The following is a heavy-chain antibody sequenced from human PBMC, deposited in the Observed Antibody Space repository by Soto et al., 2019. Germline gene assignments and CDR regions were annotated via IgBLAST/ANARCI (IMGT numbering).Heavy chain of an antibody. CDR3: AHTLRKNCYDSRRELDY. J-gene: IGHJ4*02. CDR2: IYWNDDK. Sequence: SGPTLVNPTQTLTLTCTFSGFSLSTSGVGVGWIRQPPGKALEWLALIYWNDDKRYSPSLKSRLTITKDTSKNQVVLTMTNMDPVDTATYFCAHTLRKNCYDSRRELDYWGQGTLVTVSS. CDR1: GFSLSTSGVG. V-gene: IGHV2-5*01. D-gene: IGHD3-22*01.